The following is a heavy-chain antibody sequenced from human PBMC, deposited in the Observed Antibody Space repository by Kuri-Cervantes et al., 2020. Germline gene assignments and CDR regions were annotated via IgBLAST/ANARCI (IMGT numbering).Heavy chain of an antibody. CDR1: GYTFTGYY. CDR3: ARVRYYYDSSGYTSDY. J-gene: IGHJ4*02. D-gene: IGHD3-22*01. V-gene: IGHV1-2*02. Sequence: ASVKVSCKASGYTFTGYYMHWVRQAPGQGLEWMGWINPNSGGTNYAQKLQGRVTMTTDTSTSTAYMELRSLRSDDTAVYYCARVRYYYDSSGYTSDYWGQGTLVTVSS. CDR2: INPNSGGT.